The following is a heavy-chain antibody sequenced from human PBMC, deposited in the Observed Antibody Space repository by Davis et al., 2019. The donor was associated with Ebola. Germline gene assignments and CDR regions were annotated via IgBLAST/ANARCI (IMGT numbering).Heavy chain of an antibody. Sequence: ASVKVSCKVSGDTLTDLSMHWVRQAPGKGLEWMGGFDPDDGGRIYTQKFQDRVTLTEDTSTDTAYMELRNLRSEDTAVYYCVRDEDTYGLGVFDIWGQGTKVIVSS. CDR1: GDTLTDLS. CDR3: VRDEDTYGLGVFDI. J-gene: IGHJ3*02. D-gene: IGHD2/OR15-2a*01. V-gene: IGHV1-24*01. CDR2: FDPDDGGR.